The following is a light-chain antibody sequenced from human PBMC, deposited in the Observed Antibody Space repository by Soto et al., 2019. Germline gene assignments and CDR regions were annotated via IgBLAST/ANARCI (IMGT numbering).Light chain of an antibody. CDR3: QQLNSYPRT. Sequence: DIQLTQSPSFLSASVGDRVTITCRASQGISRYLAWYQQKPGRAPKLLIYAASTLQSGVPSRFCGSGSGTEFTLTVSCLQPEDFASYYCQQLNSYPRTFGLGTKVEIK. CDR2: AAS. CDR1: QGISRY. V-gene: IGKV1-9*01. J-gene: IGKJ1*01.